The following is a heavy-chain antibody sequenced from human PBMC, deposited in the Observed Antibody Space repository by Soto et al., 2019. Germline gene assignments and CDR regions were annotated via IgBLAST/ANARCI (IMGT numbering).Heavy chain of an antibody. Sequence: SDTLSLTCTVSGGSISSGGYYWGWIRQHPGKGLEWIGYIYYSGSTYYNPSLKSRVTISVDTSKNQFSLKLSSVTAADTAVYYCARGGGMTTVTTFGYWGQGTLVTVSS. D-gene: IGHD4-17*01. CDR2: IYYSGST. J-gene: IGHJ4*02. CDR3: ARGGGMTTVTTFGY. CDR1: GGSISSGGYY. V-gene: IGHV4-31*03.